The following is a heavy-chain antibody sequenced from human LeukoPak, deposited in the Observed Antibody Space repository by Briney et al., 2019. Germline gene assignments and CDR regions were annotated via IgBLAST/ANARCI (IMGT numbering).Heavy chain of an antibody. CDR2: ISWNSGSI. V-gene: IGHV3-9*01. CDR3: AKGGSRSSFDY. CDR1: GFSFDDYA. J-gene: IGHJ4*02. D-gene: IGHD6-6*01. Sequence: GRSLRLSCAASGFSFDDYAMHWVRQAPGKGLEWVSGISWNSGSIGYADSVKGRFTISRDNAKNSLYLQMNRLRAEDTALYYCAKGGSRSSFDYWGKGTLVTVSS.